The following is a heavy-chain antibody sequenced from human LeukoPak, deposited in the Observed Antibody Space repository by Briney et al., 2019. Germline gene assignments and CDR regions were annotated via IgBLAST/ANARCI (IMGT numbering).Heavy chain of an antibody. V-gene: IGHV1-18*01. CDR3: ARGDWGDASDI. D-gene: IGHD7-27*01. CDR1: GFTFNDFA. J-gene: IGHJ3*02. CDR2: ISANNGNT. Sequence: ASVKVSCKASGFTFNDFAFNWVRQAPGQGLEWMGWISANNGNTHYAQKFQGRVTMTTDTSTSATYMEMRSLRSDDTATYYCARGDWGDASDIWGQGTLVTVSS.